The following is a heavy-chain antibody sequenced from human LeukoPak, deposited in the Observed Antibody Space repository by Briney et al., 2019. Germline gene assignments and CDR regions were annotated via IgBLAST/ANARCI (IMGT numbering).Heavy chain of an antibody. V-gene: IGHV3-23*01. D-gene: IGHD6-13*01. CDR3: AKSWGIAAARVSSGRLYYFDY. CDR2: ISGSGGST. CDR1: GFTFSSYG. J-gene: IGHJ4*02. Sequence: GGSLRLSCAASGFTFSSYGMSWVHQAPGKGLEWVSGISGSGGSTYYADSVKGRFTISRDNSKNTLYLQMNSLRAEDTAVYYCAKSWGIAAARVSSGRLYYFDYWGQGTLVTVSS.